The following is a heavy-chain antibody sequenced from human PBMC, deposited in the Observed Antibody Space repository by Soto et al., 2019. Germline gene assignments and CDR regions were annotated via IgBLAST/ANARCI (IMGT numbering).Heavy chain of an antibody. D-gene: IGHD4-4*01. CDR2: TGGGSVRT. Sequence: ELQLLESGGGLIQPWGSLRLSCVSSGFTVSDYDMTWVRQAPGQVLEWVSSTGGGSVRTYFADSVKGRFSISRDNARSTLFLQMNRLRVEDTALYYCAKERERGTETTLYYGLDVWGQWTTVTVSS. CDR1: GFTVSDYD. J-gene: IGHJ6*02. CDR3: AKERERGTETTLYYGLDV. V-gene: IGHV3-23*01.